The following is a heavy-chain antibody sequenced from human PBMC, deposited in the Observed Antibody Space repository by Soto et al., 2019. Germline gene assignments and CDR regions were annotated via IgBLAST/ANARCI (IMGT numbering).Heavy chain of an antibody. CDR3: ARRDDRLAAAGPEDYYYYGMDV. D-gene: IGHD6-13*01. CDR2: IIPIFGTA. J-gene: IGHJ6*02. V-gene: IGHV1-69*13. Sequence: SVKVSCKASGGTFSSYAISWVRQAPGQGLEWMGGIIPIFGTANYAQKFQGRVTITADESMSTAYMELSSLRSEDTAVYYCARRDDRLAAAGPEDYYYYGMDVWGQGTTVTV. CDR1: GGTFSSYA.